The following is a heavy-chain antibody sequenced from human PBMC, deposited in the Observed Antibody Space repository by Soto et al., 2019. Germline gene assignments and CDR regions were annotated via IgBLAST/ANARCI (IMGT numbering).Heavy chain of an antibody. D-gene: IGHD3-3*01. CDR3: AKRITTSGSGYYYHYGMDA. Sequence: VHLVESGGGVVQPGRSLRLSCAASGFPFKSYGMHWVRQAQGQGLEWVAVISHDGGTKHYADSVKGRFTIFRDDSKNTVSLQMTSLRPEDTAVYYCAKRITTSGSGYYYHYGMDAWGQGTTVIVSS. CDR2: ISHDGGTK. V-gene: IGHV3-30*18. J-gene: IGHJ6*02. CDR1: GFPFKSYG.